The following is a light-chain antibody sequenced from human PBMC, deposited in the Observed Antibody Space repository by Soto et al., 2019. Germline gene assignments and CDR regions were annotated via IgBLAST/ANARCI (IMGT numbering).Light chain of an antibody. CDR3: SSHAGSNSLMV. J-gene: IGLJ2*01. V-gene: IGLV2-8*01. Sequence: QSALTQPASVSGSPGQSITISCTGTSSDVGAFNSISWYQQYPGKAPKLIIFDITQRPSGVPDRFSGSKSANTASLTVSGLQDEDEADYHCSSHAGSNSLMVFGGGTKLTVL. CDR2: DIT. CDR1: SSDVGAFNS.